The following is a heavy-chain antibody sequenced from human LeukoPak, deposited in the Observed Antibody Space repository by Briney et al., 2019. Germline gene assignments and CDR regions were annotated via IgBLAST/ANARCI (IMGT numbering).Heavy chain of an antibody. J-gene: IGHJ4*02. CDR2: ISGSGGST. V-gene: IGHV3-23*01. CDR3: ARRSYDSSGFDY. D-gene: IGHD3-22*01. CDR1: GFTFSTYA. Sequence: GGSLRLSCAASGFTFSTYAMSWVRQAPGKGLEWRSAISGSGGSTYYTDSVRGRFTISRDNSKNTLFLQMNSLRAEDTAVYYCARRSYDSSGFDYWGQGTLVTVSS.